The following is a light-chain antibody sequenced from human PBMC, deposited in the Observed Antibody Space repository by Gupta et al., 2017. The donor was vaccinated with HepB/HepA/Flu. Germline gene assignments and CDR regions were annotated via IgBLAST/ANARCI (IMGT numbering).Light chain of an antibody. J-gene: IGLJ3*02. Sequence: QSALTQPHSVSGSPGQSVTISCTGSSSDVGGYNYVSWYQQHPGKAPKLMTYDVSKRPSGVPDRFSGSKSGNTASLTISGLQAEDEAEYYCCSYAGSYTWVFGEGTKVTVL. CDR3: CSYAGSYTWV. CDR2: DVS. V-gene: IGLV2-11*01. CDR1: SSDVGGYNY.